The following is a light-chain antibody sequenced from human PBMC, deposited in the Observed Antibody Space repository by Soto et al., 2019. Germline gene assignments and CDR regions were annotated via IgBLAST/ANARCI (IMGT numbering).Light chain of an antibody. CDR3: CSYTFRSRIGV. CDR2: VFT. Sequence: QAARAQPASVSGSPGQSITISCTRTSGDTGRYKYVSWYQQHPGKAPKLILYVFTNRPSAVSNRFSGYKSGNTASLTISGLQPEDEADYYWCSYTFRSRIGVFGTGTKVT. CDR1: SGDTGRYKY. J-gene: IGLJ1*01. V-gene: IGLV2-14*03.